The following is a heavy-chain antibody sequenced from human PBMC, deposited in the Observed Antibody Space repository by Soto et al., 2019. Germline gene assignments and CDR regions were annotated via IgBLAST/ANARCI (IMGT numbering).Heavy chain of an antibody. CDR2: INPNSGGT. J-gene: IGHJ6*02. Sequence: GASVKVSCKASGYTFTGYYMHWVRQAPGQGLEWMGWINPNSGGTNYAQKFQGWVTMTRDTSISTAYMELSRLRSDDTAVYYCARAESGRPYDNGYYYYGMDVWGQGTTVTVSS. D-gene: IGHD3-9*01. V-gene: IGHV1-2*04. CDR3: ARAESGRPYDNGYYYYGMDV. CDR1: GYTFTGYY.